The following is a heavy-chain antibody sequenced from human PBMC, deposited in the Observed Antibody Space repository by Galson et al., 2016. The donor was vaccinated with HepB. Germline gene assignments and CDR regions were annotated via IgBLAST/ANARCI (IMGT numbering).Heavy chain of an antibody. CDR2: INSDGSST. Sequence: SLRLSCAASGFTFSSYWMHWVRQAPGKGLVWVSRINSDGSSTSYADSVKGRFTLSRDNARNSLYLQMNSLRAEDTAVYYCARERGIPVAGTLGNWFDPWGQGTLVTVSS. CDR3: ARERGIPVAGTLGNWFDP. CDR1: GFTFSSYW. J-gene: IGHJ5*02. V-gene: IGHV3-74*01. D-gene: IGHD6-19*01.